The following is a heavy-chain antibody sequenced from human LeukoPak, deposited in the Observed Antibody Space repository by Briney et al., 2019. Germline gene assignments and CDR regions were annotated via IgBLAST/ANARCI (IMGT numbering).Heavy chain of an antibody. CDR1: GFTFSSYG. CDR3: ARGRWYDSSGSDAFDI. D-gene: IGHD3-22*01. CDR2: IWYDGSNK. Sequence: GRSLRLSCAASGFTFSSYGMHWVRQAPGKGLEWVAVIWYDGSNKYYADSVKGRFTISRDNSKNTVYLQVNRLRVEDTAVFYCARGRWYDSSGSDAFDIWGQGTMVTVSS. J-gene: IGHJ3*02. V-gene: IGHV3-30*19.